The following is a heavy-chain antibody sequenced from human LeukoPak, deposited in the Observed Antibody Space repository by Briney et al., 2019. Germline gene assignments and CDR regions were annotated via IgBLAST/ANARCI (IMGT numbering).Heavy chain of an antibody. Sequence: SQTLSLTCTVSGGSISSGGYYWSWIRQHPGTGLEWIGYIYYSGSTYYNPSLKSRVTISVDTSKNQFSLELSSVTAADTAVYYCARDGRLGLDYWGQGTLVTVSS. CDR1: GGSISSGGYY. CDR3: ARDGRLGLDY. CDR2: IYYSGST. D-gene: IGHD3-9*01. V-gene: IGHV4-31*03. J-gene: IGHJ4*02.